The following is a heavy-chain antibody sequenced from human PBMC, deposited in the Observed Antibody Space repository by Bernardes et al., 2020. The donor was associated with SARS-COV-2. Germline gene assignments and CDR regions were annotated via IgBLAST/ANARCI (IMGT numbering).Heavy chain of an antibody. CDR2: IDYTGTST. Sequence: GGSLRLSCAASGSTFSNYGMTWVRQAPGKGLEWVSTIDYTGTSTHHADTVIGRFTISRDNSKNTLYLQMNSLRVEDTAVYYCVKDPSNNSGPDSWGQGTLVTVSS. D-gene: IGHD3-10*01. CDR1: GSTFSNYG. J-gene: IGHJ4*02. V-gene: IGHV3-23*05. CDR3: VKDPSNNSGPDS.